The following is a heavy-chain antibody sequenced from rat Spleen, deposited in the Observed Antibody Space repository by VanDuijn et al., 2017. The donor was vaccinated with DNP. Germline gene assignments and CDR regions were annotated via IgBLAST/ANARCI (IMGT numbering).Heavy chain of an antibody. CDR3: ARSQGYYYDGSYYPFAY. CDR2: IWNTGGT. J-gene: IGHJ3*01. V-gene: IGHV2-41*01. CDR1: GFSLTNYH. Sequence: QVQLKESGPGLVQPSQTLSLTCTVSGFSLTNYHVHWVRQPPGKGLEWMGIIWNTGGTRYNSALKSRLTIIKDTSKSQVFLKMNSLQTEDTATYYCARSQGYYYDGSYYPFAYWGQGTLVTVSS. D-gene: IGHD1-12*02.